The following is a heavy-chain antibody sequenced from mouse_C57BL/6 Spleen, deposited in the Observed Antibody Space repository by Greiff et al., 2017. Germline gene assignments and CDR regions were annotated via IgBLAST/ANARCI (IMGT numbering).Heavy chain of an antibody. D-gene: IGHD1-1*01. J-gene: IGHJ4*01. V-gene: IGHV1-69*01. CDR1: GYTFTSYW. CDR3: ARSSITTVVGGAMDY. CDR2: IDPSDSYT. Sequence: QVQLQQPGAELVMPGASVKLSCKASGYTFTSYWMHWVKQRPGQGLEWIGEIDPSDSYTNYNQKFKGKSTLTVDKSSSTAYMQLSSLTSEDSAVYYCARSSITTVVGGAMDYWGQGTSVTVSS.